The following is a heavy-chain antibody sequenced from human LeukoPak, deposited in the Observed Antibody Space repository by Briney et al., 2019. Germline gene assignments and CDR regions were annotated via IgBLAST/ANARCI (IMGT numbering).Heavy chain of an antibody. Sequence: ASVKVSCKASGYTFTGYYMHWVRQAPGQGLEWMGIINPSGGSTSYAQKFQGRVTMTRDTSTSTVYMELSSLRSEDTAVYYCARDPLRGRCSGGSCYSGTRWFDPWGQGTLVTVSS. J-gene: IGHJ5*02. D-gene: IGHD2-15*01. V-gene: IGHV1-46*01. CDR1: GYTFTGYY. CDR2: INPSGGST. CDR3: ARDPLRGRCSGGSCYSGTRWFDP.